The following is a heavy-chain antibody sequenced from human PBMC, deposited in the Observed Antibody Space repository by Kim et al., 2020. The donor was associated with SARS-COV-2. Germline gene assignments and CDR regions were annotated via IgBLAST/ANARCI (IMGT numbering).Heavy chain of an antibody. CDR1: GFTLSNYW. CDR2: INEDGTII. J-gene: IGHJ4*02. Sequence: VGSLRLSCAASGFTLSNYWIHWVRLVPGKGPVWVSRINEDGTIINYAESVRGRFTISRDIAKNTAYLQMNSLRVEDTAVYHCARDLFGEFDYWGQGTLVTVSS. CDR3: ARDLFGEFDY. V-gene: IGHV3-74*01. D-gene: IGHD3-16*01.